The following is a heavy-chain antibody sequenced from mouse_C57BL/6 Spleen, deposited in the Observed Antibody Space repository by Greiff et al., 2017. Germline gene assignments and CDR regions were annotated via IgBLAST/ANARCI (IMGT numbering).Heavy chain of an antibody. V-gene: IGHV3-6*01. CDR1: GYSITSGYY. CDR2: ISYDGSN. J-gene: IGHJ2*01. CDR3: AREGDWDVDY. Sequence: ESGPGLVKPSQSLSLTCSVTGYSITSGYYWNWIRQFPGNKLEWMGYISYDGSNNYNPSLKNRISITRDTSKNQFFLKLNSVTTEDTATYYCAREGDWDVDYWGQGTTLTVSS. D-gene: IGHD4-1*01.